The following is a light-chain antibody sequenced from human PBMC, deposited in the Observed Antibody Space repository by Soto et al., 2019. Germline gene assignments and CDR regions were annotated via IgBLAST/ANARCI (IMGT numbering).Light chain of an antibody. V-gene: IGKV3-15*01. CDR2: GAS. J-gene: IGKJ1*01. CDR3: QQYNNWWT. Sequence: EIVMTQSPATLSVSPGERATLSCRASQSVSNNLAWYQKKPGQAPRLLIYGASTRATGIPARFSGSGSGTEFTHTISRLQSEDFAYYYCQQYNNWWTFGQGTRVDIK. CDR1: QSVSNN.